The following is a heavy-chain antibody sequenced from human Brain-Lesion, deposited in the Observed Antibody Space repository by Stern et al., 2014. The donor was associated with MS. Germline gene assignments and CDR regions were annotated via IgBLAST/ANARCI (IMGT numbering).Heavy chain of an antibody. V-gene: IGHV4-39*01. CDR1: GGSISSSTYY. Sequence: QVQLVESGPGLVKPSETLSLTCTVSGGSISSSTYYWAWIRQPPGKGLAWLGNIYYSGFTYYNPSLKSRVTISVDMSKNQFSLKLSSVTAADTAIYYCARHDSVPRPSQLYSARDRGPGYFDYWGQGTLVTVSS. CDR3: ARHDSVPRPSQLYSARDRGPGYFDY. D-gene: IGHD1-26*01. J-gene: IGHJ4*02. CDR2: IYYSGFT.